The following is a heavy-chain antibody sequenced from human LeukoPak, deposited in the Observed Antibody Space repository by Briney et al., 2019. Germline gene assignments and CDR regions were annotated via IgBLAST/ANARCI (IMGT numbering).Heavy chain of an antibody. J-gene: IGHJ4*02. Sequence: GGSLRPSCAASGFTFSSYGMHWVRQAPGKGLEWVAVIWYDGSNKYYADSVKGRFTISRDNPKNTLYLQMNSLRAEDTAVYYCASQWYYYDSSGFDYWGQGTLVTVSS. CDR2: IWYDGSNK. CDR3: ASQWYYYDSSGFDY. CDR1: GFTFSSYG. D-gene: IGHD3-22*01. V-gene: IGHV3-33*01.